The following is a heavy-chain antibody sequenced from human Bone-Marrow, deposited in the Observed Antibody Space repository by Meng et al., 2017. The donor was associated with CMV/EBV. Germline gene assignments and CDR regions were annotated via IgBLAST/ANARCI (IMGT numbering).Heavy chain of an antibody. V-gene: IGHV1-46*01. Sequence: ASVKVSCKASGYTFTSYYMHWVRQAPGQGLEWMGIINPSGGSTSYAQKFQGRVTMTRDTSTSTVYRELSSLRSEDTAVYYCARGSGIFGVVIFPQHYGMDVWGQGTTVTVSS. CDR3: ARGSGIFGVVIFPQHYGMDV. CDR1: GYTFTSYY. J-gene: IGHJ6*02. D-gene: IGHD3-3*01. CDR2: INPSGGST.